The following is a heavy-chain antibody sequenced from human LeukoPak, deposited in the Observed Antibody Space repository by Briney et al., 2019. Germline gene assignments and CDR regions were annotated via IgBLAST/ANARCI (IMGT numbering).Heavy chain of an antibody. CDR3: AKDNRIVGVS. CDR1: GFTFSSYG. V-gene: IGHV3-23*01. D-gene: IGHD1-26*01. J-gene: IGHJ4*02. Sequence: GGSLRLSCAASGFTFSSYGMSGVRQAPGKGLEWVSAISGSGGSTYYADSVKARFTISRDNSKNTLYLQMNSLRAEDTAVYYCAKDNRIVGVSWGQGTLVTVSS. CDR2: ISGSGGST.